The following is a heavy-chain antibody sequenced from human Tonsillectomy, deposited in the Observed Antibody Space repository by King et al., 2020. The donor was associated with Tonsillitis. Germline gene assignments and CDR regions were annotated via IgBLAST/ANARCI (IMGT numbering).Heavy chain of an antibody. CDR1: GGSISSSSYY. D-gene: IGHD6-25*01. CDR2: IYYSGST. Sequence: QLQESGPGLVKPSETLSLTCTVSGGSISSSSYYWGWIRQPPGKGLEWIGSIYYSGSTYYNPSLKSRVTISVDTSKNQFSLKLRSVTAADTAVYYCARAPGYSSDWFDPWGQGTLVTVSS. CDR3: ARAPGYSSDWFDP. J-gene: IGHJ5*02. V-gene: IGHV4-39*01.